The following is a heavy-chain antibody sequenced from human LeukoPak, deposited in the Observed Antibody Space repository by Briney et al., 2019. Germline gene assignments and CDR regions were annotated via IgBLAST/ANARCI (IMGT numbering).Heavy chain of an antibody. V-gene: IGHV3-48*02. CDR1: GFTFSSYN. CDR3: ARDMYYGDYEIDY. Sequence: GGSLRLSCAASGFTFSSYNMNWVRQAPGKGLEWVSYITSSSSSIYYADSVKGRFTISRDNAKNSLFLQVNSLRDEDTAVYYCARDMYYGDYEIDYWGQGTLVTVSS. J-gene: IGHJ4*02. CDR2: ITSSSSSI. D-gene: IGHD4-17*01.